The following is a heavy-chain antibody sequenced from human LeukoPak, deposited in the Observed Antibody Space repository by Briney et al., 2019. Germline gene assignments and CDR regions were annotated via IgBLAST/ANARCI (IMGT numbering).Heavy chain of an antibody. Sequence: GGTLGLSCASSGFTFSNYWMSWVRQAPGKGLEWVANIKEDGSEKDYVDSVKGRFTISRDNAKNSLYLQMNSLRAEDTAIYYCARDWGAAGLWDYCGQGTLVTVSS. J-gene: IGHJ4*02. CDR3: ARDWGAAGLWDY. CDR1: GFTFSNYW. CDR2: IKEDGSEK. V-gene: IGHV3-7*05. D-gene: IGHD6-13*01.